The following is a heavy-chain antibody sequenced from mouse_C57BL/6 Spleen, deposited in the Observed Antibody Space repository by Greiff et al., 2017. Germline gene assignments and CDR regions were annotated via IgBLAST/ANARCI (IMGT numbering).Heavy chain of an antibody. D-gene: IGHD4-1*01. J-gene: IGHJ2*01. Sequence: VQLVESGGGLVKPGGSLKLSCAASGFTFSSYAMSWVRQTPEKRLEWVATISDGGSYTYYPDNVKGRFTISRDNAKNNLYLQMSHLKSEDTAMYYCARGGTGTVFDYWGQGTTLTVSS. CDR3: ARGGTGTVFDY. CDR1: GFTFSSYA. V-gene: IGHV5-4*01. CDR2: ISDGGSYT.